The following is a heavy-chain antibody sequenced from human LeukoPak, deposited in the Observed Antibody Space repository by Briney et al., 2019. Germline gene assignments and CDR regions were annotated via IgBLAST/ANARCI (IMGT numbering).Heavy chain of an antibody. D-gene: IGHD6-13*01. CDR3: ARGNRLYTSSWSALAFDI. CDR2: MNPISGYT. Sequence: ASVKVSCKASGYTFTSYDINWVRQATGQGLEWMGWMNPISGYTGFAQKSQGRVTMTGNTAISTAYMELSSLRSEDAAVYYCARGNRLYTSSWSALAFDIWGQGTMVTVSS. V-gene: IGHV1-8*01. J-gene: IGHJ3*02. CDR1: GYTFTSYD.